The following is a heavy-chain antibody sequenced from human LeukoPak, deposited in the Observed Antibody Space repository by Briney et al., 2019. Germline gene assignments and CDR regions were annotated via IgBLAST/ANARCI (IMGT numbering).Heavy chain of an antibody. D-gene: IGHD3-22*01. CDR3: ARLDSSGYYFPGVSDY. CDR2: IYSGGST. V-gene: IGHV3-66*04. CDR1: GFTFSSYW. Sequence: PGGSLRLSCAASGFTFSSYWMHWVRQAPGKGLEWVSVIYSGGSTYYADSVKGRFTISRDNAKNSLFLQLDSLRAEDTAVYYCARLDSSGYYFPGVSDYWGQGTLVTVSS. J-gene: IGHJ4*02.